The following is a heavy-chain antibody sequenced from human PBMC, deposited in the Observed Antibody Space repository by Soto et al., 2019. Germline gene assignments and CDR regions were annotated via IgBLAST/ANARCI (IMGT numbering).Heavy chain of an antibody. D-gene: IGHD4-17*01. CDR3: ARDDYGDYGGTPYNWFDP. V-gene: IGHV3-21*01. Sequence: GGSLRLSCAASGFTFSSYSMNWVRQAPGKGLEWVSSISSSSSYIYYADSMKGRFTISRDNAKNSLYLQMNSLRSEDTAVYYCARDDYGDYGGTPYNWFDPWGQGTLVTVSS. CDR2: ISSSSSYI. J-gene: IGHJ5*02. CDR1: GFTFSSYS.